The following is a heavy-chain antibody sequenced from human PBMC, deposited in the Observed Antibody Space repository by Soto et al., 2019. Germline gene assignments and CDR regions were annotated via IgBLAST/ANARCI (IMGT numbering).Heavy chain of an antibody. Sequence: QVQLVQSGAEVKKPGASVKVSCKASGYTFTSHGISWVRQAPGQGLEWMGWISGYNGNTNYAQKLQGRVTMTTDTSTSTVYMELRSLRSDDTAVYYCARAAPSAAGTSYFPHWGQGTLVTVSS. J-gene: IGHJ1*01. CDR1: GYTFTSHG. CDR3: ARAAPSAAGTSYFPH. V-gene: IGHV1-18*01. D-gene: IGHD6-13*01. CDR2: ISGYNGNT.